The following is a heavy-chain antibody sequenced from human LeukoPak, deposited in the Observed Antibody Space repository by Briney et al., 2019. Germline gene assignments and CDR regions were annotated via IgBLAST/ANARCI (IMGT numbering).Heavy chain of an antibody. V-gene: IGHV3-21*01. CDR2: ISSSPSEM. CDR1: GFTCSCYS. J-gene: IGHJ4*02. D-gene: IGHD2-2*01. CDR3: ARDLGYCSSTRCTIHDY. Sequence: GGTLRLSCAASGFTCSCYSMSWVRHAPGQGLERVSSISSSPSEMYYADSVKSRFTISRDHATNSLYLQMHSLRAEHPAVYYCARDLGYCSSTRCTIHDYWGQGTLVTVSS.